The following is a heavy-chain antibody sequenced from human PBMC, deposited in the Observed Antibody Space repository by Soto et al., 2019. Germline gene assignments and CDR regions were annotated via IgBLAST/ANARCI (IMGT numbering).Heavy chain of an antibody. CDR2: IKYIGST. J-gene: IGHJ4*02. CDR1: GGSITSSSYF. Sequence: SETLSLTCTVSGGSITSSSYFWDWIRQPPGKGLEWIGNIKYIGSTFSNPSLSSRVTVSFDTSKNQFSLKLTSVTAADTAVYYCATSKKANFDSETNFFDYWGQGILVTVSS. CDR3: ATSKKANFDSETNFFDY. D-gene: IGHD3-9*01. V-gene: IGHV4-39*01.